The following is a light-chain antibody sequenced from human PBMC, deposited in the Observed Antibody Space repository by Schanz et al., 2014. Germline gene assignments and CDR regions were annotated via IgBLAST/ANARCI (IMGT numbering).Light chain of an antibody. Sequence: DIQMTQSPSSLSASVGDRVTITCRASQNISSYLNWYQQKPGKAPKLLIYAASSLHSGVPSRFSGSGSGTDFTLTISSLQPEDFATYYCQQSYSSPGTFGQGTKVEIK. J-gene: IGKJ1*01. V-gene: IGKV1-39*01. CDR1: QNISSY. CDR3: QQSYSSPGT. CDR2: AAS.